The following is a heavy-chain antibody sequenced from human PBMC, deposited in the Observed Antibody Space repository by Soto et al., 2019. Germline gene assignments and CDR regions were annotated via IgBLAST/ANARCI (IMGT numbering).Heavy chain of an antibody. CDR3: TTVPVRWLLKYYFDY. V-gene: IGHV3-15*01. Sequence: GWSLRLSCAASGFTFINAWMSWGRQAPGKGGEWVGGIKSKTDGGTTDYAAPVNGRFTISRDDSKNTLYLQMTSLTTEDTAVYYCTTVPVRWLLKYYFDYWGQGTLVTVSS. CDR2: IKSKTDGGTT. CDR1: GFTFINAW. D-gene: IGHD3-22*01. J-gene: IGHJ4*02.